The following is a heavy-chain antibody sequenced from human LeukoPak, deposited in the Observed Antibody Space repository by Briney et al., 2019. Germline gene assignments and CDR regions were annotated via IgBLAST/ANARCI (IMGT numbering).Heavy chain of an antibody. V-gene: IGHV4-34*01. Sequence: SETLSLTCAVYGGSFSGYYWSWIRQPPGKGLEWIGEINHSGSTNYNPSLKSRVTISVGTSKNQFSLKLSSVTAADTAVYYCARHGSYDSGGYYYWGQGTLVTVSS. J-gene: IGHJ4*02. CDR2: INHSGST. CDR3: ARHGSYDSGGYYY. D-gene: IGHD3-22*01. CDR1: GGSFSGYY.